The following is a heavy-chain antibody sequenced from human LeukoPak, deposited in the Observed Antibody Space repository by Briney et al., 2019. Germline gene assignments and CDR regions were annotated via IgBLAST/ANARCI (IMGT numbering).Heavy chain of an antibody. J-gene: IGHJ6*03. CDR3: ARDLGDSPGYMDV. V-gene: IGHV1-18*01. Sequence: ASVKVSCMASGYTFTSSGISWVRQAPGQGLEWMGWVSAYNAYTNYAQKLQGRVTMTTATSTSTAYMELRSLRSDDTAMYYCARDLGDSPGYMDVWGKGTTVTVSS. CDR2: VSAYNAYT. D-gene: IGHD3-16*01. CDR1: GYTFTSSG.